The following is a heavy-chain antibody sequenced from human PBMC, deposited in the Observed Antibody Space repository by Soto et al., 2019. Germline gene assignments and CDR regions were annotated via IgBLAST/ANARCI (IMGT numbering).Heavy chain of an antibody. Sequence: QVQLQEAGPGLVKPSQTLSLTCTVSGGSISSGGYYWSWIRQHPGKGLEWIGYISYSGSTYYNPSLKSRVTISVDTSKNQFSLKLSSVTAADTAVYYCARSAEHSIFDYWGQGTLVTVSS. CDR3: ARSAEHSIFDY. CDR2: ISYSGST. D-gene: IGHD1-1*01. V-gene: IGHV4-31*03. CDR1: GGSISSGGYY. J-gene: IGHJ4*02.